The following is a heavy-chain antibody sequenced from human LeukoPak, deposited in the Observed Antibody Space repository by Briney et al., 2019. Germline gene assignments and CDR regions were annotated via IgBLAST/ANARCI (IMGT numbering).Heavy chain of an antibody. CDR2: MNPNSGNT. Sequence: GASVKVSCKASGYTFTSYDINWVRQATGQGLEWMGWMNPNSGNTGYAQKFQGRVTMTRNTSISTAYMELSSLRSEDTAVYHCARATIQLWRTGVYWFDPWGQGTLVTVSS. CDR1: GYTFTSYD. D-gene: IGHD5-18*01. CDR3: ARATIQLWRTGVYWFDP. J-gene: IGHJ5*02. V-gene: IGHV1-8*01.